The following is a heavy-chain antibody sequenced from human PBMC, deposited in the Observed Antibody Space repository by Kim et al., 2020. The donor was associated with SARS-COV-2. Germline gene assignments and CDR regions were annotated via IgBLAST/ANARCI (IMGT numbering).Heavy chain of an antibody. CDR1: GFTFSSYA. D-gene: IGHD2-2*02. J-gene: IGHJ6*02. V-gene: IGHV3-30*04. CDR2: ISYDGSNK. Sequence: GGSLRPSCAASGFTFSSYAMHWVRQAPGKGLEWVAVISYDGSNKYYADSVKGRFTISRDNSKNTLYLQMNSLRAEDTAVYYCARVGYCSSTSCYRVGDYYYYYYGMDVWGQGTTVTVSS. CDR3: ARVGYCSSTSCYRVGDYYYYYYGMDV.